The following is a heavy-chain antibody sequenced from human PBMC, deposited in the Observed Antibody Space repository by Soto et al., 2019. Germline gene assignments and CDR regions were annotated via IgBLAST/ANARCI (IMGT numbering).Heavy chain of an antibody. D-gene: IGHD2-21*02. V-gene: IGHV4-31*03. Sequence: QVQLQESGPGLVKPSQTLSLTCTVSGGSISSGGYYWSWIRQHPGKGLEWIGYIYSSGSTYYNPSLKSRVTISVDTSKNQFSLKLSSVTAADTAVYYCARRCGGDCYSVWFDPWGQGTLVTVSS. J-gene: IGHJ5*02. CDR3: ARRCGGDCYSVWFDP. CDR1: GGSISSGGYY. CDR2: IYSSGST.